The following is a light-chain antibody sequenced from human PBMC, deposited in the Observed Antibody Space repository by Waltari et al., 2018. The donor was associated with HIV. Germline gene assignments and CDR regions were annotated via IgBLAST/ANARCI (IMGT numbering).Light chain of an antibody. J-gene: IGKJ1*01. CDR1: QSVSSNY. CDR2: GAA. CDR3: QQYGSSPVT. V-gene: IGKV3-20*01. Sequence: EIVLTQSPGTLPLSPGERATLSCRASQSVSSNYLAWSQQKPGQAPQLLIHGAASRATGVPDTFSGSGCGTVFTLIISSLEPEDFAVYYCQQYGSSPVTFGQGTKVEFK.